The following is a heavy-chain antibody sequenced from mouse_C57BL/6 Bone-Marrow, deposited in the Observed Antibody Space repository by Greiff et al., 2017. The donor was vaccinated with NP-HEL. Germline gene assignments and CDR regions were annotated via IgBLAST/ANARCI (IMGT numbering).Heavy chain of an antibody. CDR2: IRSKSNNYAT. V-gene: IGHV10-1*01. Sequence: EVKLVESGGGLVQPKGSLKLSCAASGFSFNTYAMNWVRQAPGKGLEWVARIRSKSNNYATYYADSVKDRFTISRDESESMLYLQMNNLKTEDTAMYYCVRSAWFAYWGQGTLVTVSA. CDR1: GFSFNTYA. J-gene: IGHJ3*01. CDR3: VRSAWFAY.